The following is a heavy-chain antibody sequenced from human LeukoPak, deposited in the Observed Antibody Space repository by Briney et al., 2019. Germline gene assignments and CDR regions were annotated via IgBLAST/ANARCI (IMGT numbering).Heavy chain of an antibody. J-gene: IGHJ6*02. CDR2: IIPILGIP. CDR1: GGTFSSYT. D-gene: IGHD2-2*01. Sequence: SVKVSCKASGGTFSSYTISWVRQAPGQGLEWMGRIIPILGIPHYAQKFQGRVTITADKSTSTAYMELSSLISEDTAVYYCASPIVVVPAANDDYGMGVWGQGTTVTVSS. V-gene: IGHV1-69*02. CDR3: ASPIVVVPAANDDYGMGV.